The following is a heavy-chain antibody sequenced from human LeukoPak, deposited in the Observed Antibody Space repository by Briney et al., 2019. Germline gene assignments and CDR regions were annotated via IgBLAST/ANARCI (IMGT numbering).Heavy chain of an antibody. CDR3: ARDFGGGPWDYGMDV. CDR2: IYSGGST. Sequence: PGGSLRLSCAASGFTVSRNYMSWVRQAPGKGLEWVSVIYSGGSTYYADSVKGRFTISRHNSKNTLYLQMNSLRAEDTAVYYCARDFGGGPWDYGMDVWGQGTTVTVSS. J-gene: IGHJ6*02. V-gene: IGHV3-53*04. CDR1: GFTVSRNY. D-gene: IGHD3-10*01.